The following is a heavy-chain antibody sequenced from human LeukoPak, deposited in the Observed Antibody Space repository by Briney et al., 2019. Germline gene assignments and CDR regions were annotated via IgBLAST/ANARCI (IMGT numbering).Heavy chain of an antibody. D-gene: IGHD2-2*01. J-gene: IGHJ3*02. V-gene: IGHV4-38-2*01. CDR2: IYYSGST. CDR3: ARGDCSSTSCFGFDAFDI. CDR1: GYSISSGYY. Sequence: SETLSLTCAVSGYSISSGYYWGWIRQPPGKGLEWIGYIYYSGSTYYKPSLKSQVTISVDTSKNQFSLKLSSVTAADTAVYYCARGDCSSTSCFGFDAFDIWGQGTMVTVSS.